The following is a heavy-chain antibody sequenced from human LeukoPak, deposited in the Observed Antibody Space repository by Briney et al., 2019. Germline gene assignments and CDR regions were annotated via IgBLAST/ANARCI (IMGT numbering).Heavy chain of an antibody. CDR2: ISGSGGST. CDR3: ALDFRDGYNFPGDDDY. Sequence: PGGSLRLSCAASGFTFSSYAMSWVRQAPGKGLEWVSAISGSGGSTYYADSVKGRFTISRDNSKNTLYLQMNSLRAEDTAVYYCALDFRDGYNFPGDDDYWGQGTLVTVSS. V-gene: IGHV3-23*01. J-gene: IGHJ4*02. CDR1: GFTFSSYA. D-gene: IGHD5-24*01.